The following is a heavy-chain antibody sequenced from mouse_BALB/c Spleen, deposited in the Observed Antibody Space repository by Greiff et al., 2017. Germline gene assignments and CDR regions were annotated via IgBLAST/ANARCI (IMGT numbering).Heavy chain of an antibody. Sequence: QVQLQQPGAELVKPGASVKLSCKASGYTFTSYWMHWVKQRPGQGLEWIGEINPSNGRTNYNEKFKSKATLTVDKSSSTAYMQLSSLTSEDSAVYYCARRAYYGSSPDYWGQGTTLTVSS. CDR2: INPSNGRT. CDR1: GYTFTSYW. CDR3: ARRAYYGSSPDY. V-gene: IGHV1S81*02. J-gene: IGHJ2*01. D-gene: IGHD1-1*01.